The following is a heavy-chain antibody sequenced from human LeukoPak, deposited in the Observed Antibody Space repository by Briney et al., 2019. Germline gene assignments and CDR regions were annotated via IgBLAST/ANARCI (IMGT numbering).Heavy chain of an antibody. CDR3: ARGEYCSGGSCYSVSFDY. J-gene: IGHJ4*02. Sequence: PSETLSLTCAVSGGSISSGGYSWSWIRQPPGKGLEWIGYINHSGSTNYNPSLKSRVTISVDTSKNQFSLKLSSVTAADTAVYYCARGEYCSGGSCYSVSFDYWGQGTLVTVSS. CDR2: INHSGST. D-gene: IGHD2-15*01. CDR1: GGSISSGGYS. V-gene: IGHV4-30-2*01.